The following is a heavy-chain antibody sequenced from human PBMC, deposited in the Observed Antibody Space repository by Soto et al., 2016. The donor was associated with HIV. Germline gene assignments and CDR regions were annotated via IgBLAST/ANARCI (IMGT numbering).Heavy chain of an antibody. J-gene: IGHJ2*01. Sequence: EVQLVESGGGLVQPGGSLRLSCAASGFTFIDHYVGWVRQAPGKGLEWVGRTKNKAKSYIAEYATSVKGRFTISRDEPKNSLHLQMNSLETEDTALYYCVREHYGDYFYWYFDLWGLAPWSLSPQ. CDR2: TKNKAKSYIA. CDR3: VREHYGDYFYWYFDL. V-gene: IGHV3-72*01. CDR1: GFTFIDHY. D-gene: IGHD4-17*01.